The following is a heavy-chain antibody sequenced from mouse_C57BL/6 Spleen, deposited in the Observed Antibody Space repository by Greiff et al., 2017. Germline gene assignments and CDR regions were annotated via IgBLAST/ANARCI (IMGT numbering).Heavy chain of an antibody. CDR3: TREHFDYGSSYAMDY. J-gene: IGHJ4*01. CDR2: IDPETGGT. Sequence: VQLQQSGAELVRPGASVTLSCKASGYTFTDYEMHWVKQTPVHGLEWIGAIDPETGGTAYNQKFKGKAILTADKSSSTAYMELRSLTSEDSAVYYCTREHFDYGSSYAMDYWGQGTSVTVSS. V-gene: IGHV1-15*01. CDR1: GYTFTDYE. D-gene: IGHD1-1*01.